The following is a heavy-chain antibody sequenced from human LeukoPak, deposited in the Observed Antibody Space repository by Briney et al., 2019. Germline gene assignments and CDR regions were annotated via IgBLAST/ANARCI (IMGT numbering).Heavy chain of an antibody. CDR2: ISGSSGST. CDR1: GFTFSSYA. V-gene: IGHV3-23*01. Sequence: PGGSLRLSCAASGFTFSSYAMSWVRQAPGKGLEWVSAISGSSGSTYYADSVKGRFTISRDNAKNSLYLQMNSLRAEDTAVYYCVASGWPDAFDIWGQGTMVTVSS. D-gene: IGHD6-19*01. J-gene: IGHJ3*02. CDR3: VASGWPDAFDI.